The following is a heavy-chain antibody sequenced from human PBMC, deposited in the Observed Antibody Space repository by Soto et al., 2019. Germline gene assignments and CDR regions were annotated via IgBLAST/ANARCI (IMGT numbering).Heavy chain of an antibody. V-gene: IGHV4-30-2*01. CDR2: IYHSGST. CDR3: ARLITIFRVVIKGNWYFDL. CDR1: GGSISSGGYS. Sequence: PSETLSLTCAVSGGSISSGGYSWSWIRQPPGKGLEWIGYIYHSGSTYYNPSLKSRVTISVDRSKNQFSLKLSSVTAADTAVYYCARLITIFRVVIKGNWYFDLWGRGTRVTVS. D-gene: IGHD3-3*01. J-gene: IGHJ2*01.